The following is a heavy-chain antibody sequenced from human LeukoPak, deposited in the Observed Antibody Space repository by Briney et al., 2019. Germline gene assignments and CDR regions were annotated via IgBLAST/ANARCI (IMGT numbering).Heavy chain of an antibody. D-gene: IGHD1-20*01. CDR3: ARVDNLRDYYGMDV. V-gene: IGHV3-30-3*01. Sequence: GGSLRLSCAASGFTFSNYNMNWVRQAPGKGLEWVAVVSYNGVNKYYADSVKGRFTISRDNSKNTLYLQMNSLRTEDTAIYYCARVDNLRDYYGMDVWGQGTTVTVSS. CDR1: GFTFSNYN. CDR2: VSYNGVNK. J-gene: IGHJ6*02.